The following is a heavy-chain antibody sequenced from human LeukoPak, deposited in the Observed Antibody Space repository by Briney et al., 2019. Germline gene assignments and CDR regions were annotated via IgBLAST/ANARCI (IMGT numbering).Heavy chain of an antibody. V-gene: IGHV3-11*01. D-gene: IGHD6-19*01. CDR3: ARDRYFEQWPGRGTWFDA. Sequence: GGALRLSCVGSGFIFSDYYMSWIRRAPGKGLEWSSYISSGGGTIYYGDSVKGRFTISRDNAKNSMYLQMDSLRDEDTAVYYCARDRYFEQWPGRGTWFDAWGQGTLVTVSA. J-gene: IGHJ5*02. CDR2: ISSGGGTI. CDR1: GFIFSDYY.